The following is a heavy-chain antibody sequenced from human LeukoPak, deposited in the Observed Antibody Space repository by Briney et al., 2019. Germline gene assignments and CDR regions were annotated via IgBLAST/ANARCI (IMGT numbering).Heavy chain of an antibody. CDR2: IYTSGST. Sequence: SETLSLTCTVSGGSISSYYWSWIRQPAGKGLEWIGRIYTSGSTNYNPSLKSRVTMSVDTSKNQFSLKLSSVTAADPAVYYCAREYLVDTAMVLTFGDAIDIWGQGTMVTVSS. J-gene: IGHJ3*02. CDR1: GGSISSYY. D-gene: IGHD5-18*01. V-gene: IGHV4-4*07. CDR3: AREYLVDTAMVLTFGDAIDI.